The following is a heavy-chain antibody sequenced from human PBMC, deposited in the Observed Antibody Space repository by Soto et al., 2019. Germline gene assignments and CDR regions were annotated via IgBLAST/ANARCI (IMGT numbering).Heavy chain of an antibody. V-gene: IGHV3-30*18. D-gene: IGHD5-18*01. J-gene: IGHJ4*02. Sequence: PVGSLRLSCAASGLTFSSYGMHWVRQAPGKGLEWVAVISYDGSDRYYADSVKGRFTISRDNSKNTLYLQMNSLRAEDTAVYYCAKGSGYSYGPGDYWGQGTLVTVSS. CDR3: AKGSGYSYGPGDY. CDR2: ISYDGSDR. CDR1: GLTFSSYG.